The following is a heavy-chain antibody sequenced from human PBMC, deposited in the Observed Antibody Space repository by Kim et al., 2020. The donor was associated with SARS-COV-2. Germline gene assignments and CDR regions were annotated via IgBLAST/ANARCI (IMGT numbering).Heavy chain of an antibody. J-gene: IGHJ4*02. CDR1: GFGFSSHA. CDR3: AGEWAYSDSSGYDS. CDR2: ISTVGATA. Sequence: GSLRLSCVASGFGFSSHAMHWVRQAPGKGLEWMAIISTVGATAYPDSAKGRFTISRDNSKDALFLQMDSLRPDDTAVYYCAGEWAYSDSSGYDSWGQGTRVIVSS. D-gene: IGHD3-22*01. V-gene: IGHV3-30-3*01.